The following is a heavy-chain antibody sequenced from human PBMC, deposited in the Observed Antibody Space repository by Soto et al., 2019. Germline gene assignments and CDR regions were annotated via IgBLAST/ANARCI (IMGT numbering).Heavy chain of an antibody. CDR2: INWNSGSI. D-gene: IGHD6-13*01. CDR3: VKDESINWYSGHFRH. Sequence: LRLSCAASGFTFYDYAMHWVRQVPGKGLEWVSGINWNSGSIGYGDSVKGRFAISRDNAKNSLHLQMNSLSAEDTAFYYCVKDESINWYSGHFRHWGQGTLVTVSS. CDR1: GFTFYDYA. V-gene: IGHV3-9*01. J-gene: IGHJ1*01.